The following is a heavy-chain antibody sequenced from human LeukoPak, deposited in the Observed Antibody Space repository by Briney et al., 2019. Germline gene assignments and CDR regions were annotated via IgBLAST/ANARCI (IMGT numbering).Heavy chain of an antibody. CDR2: ISSSSSYI. CDR1: GFTFSSYS. Sequence: GGSLRLSCAASGFTFSSYSMNWVRQAPGKGLERVSSISSSSSYIYYADSVKGRFTISRDNAKNSLYLQMNSLRAEDTAVYYCGRGGRAEWFRELSHYFDYWGQGTLVTVSS. J-gene: IGHJ4*02. V-gene: IGHV3-21*01. CDR3: GRGGRAEWFRELSHYFDY. D-gene: IGHD3-10*01.